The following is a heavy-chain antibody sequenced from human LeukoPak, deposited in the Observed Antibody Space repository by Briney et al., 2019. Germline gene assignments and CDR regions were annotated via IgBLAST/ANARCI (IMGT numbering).Heavy chain of an antibody. Sequence: SETLSLTCTVSGGSISTYYWSWIRQPAGKGLEWIGRIYTSGTTNYNPSLKSRVTISVDTSKNQFSLKLSSVTAADTAVYYCAALSPGYLNYWGQGTLVTVSS. D-gene: IGHD3-9*01. V-gene: IGHV4-4*07. CDR3: AALSPGYLNY. J-gene: IGHJ4*02. CDR1: GGSISTYY. CDR2: IYTSGTT.